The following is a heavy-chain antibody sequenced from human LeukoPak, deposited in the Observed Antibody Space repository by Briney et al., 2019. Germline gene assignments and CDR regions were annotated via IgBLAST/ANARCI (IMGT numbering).Heavy chain of an antibody. CDR2: IKQDGREK. CDR3: ARDRVILDY. V-gene: IGHV3-7*01. D-gene: IGHD2-21*01. J-gene: IGHJ4*02. CDR1: GFTFTSYW. Sequence: GGSLRLSCAASGFTFTSYWMIWVRQAPGKGPEWVANIKQDGREKYYVDSVKGRFTISRDNAKNSLYLQMNSLRAEDTAMYYCARDRVILDYWGQGTLVTVSS.